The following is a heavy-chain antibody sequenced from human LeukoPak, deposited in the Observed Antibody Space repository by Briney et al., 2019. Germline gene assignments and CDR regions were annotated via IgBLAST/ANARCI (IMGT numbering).Heavy chain of an antibody. D-gene: IGHD2-2*02. CDR3: ARTCSSSSCYMVH. Sequence: ASVKDSCKAPGYTFANFGITWVRQAPGQGLEWMGWISVYNGNTNYAQNLQGRVTLTTDTSTSTAYMELRSLRSDDTALYYCARTCSSSSCYMVHWGQGTLVTVSS. CDR2: ISVYNGNT. V-gene: IGHV1-18*01. J-gene: IGHJ4*02. CDR1: GYTFANFG.